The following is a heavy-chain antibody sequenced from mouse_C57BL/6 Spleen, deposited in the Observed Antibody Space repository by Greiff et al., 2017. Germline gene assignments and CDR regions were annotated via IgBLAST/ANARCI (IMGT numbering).Heavy chain of an antibody. CDR2: IRNKANGYTT. D-gene: IGHD1-1*01. V-gene: IGHV7-3*01. CDR3: ARYRGYGSSYRYFDV. CDR1: GFTFTDYY. J-gene: IGHJ1*03. Sequence: EVMLVESGGGLVQPGGSLSLSCAASGFTFTDYYMSWVRQPPGKALEWLGFIRNKANGYTTEYSASVKGRFTISRDNSQSILYLQMNALRAEDSATYYCARYRGYGSSYRYFDVWGTGTTVTVSS.